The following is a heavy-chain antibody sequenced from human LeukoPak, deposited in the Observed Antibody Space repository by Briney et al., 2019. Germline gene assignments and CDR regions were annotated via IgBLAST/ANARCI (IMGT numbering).Heavy chain of an antibody. CDR1: GFTFNSYW. V-gene: IGHV3-7*01. Sequence: GGSLRLSCAASGFTFNSYWMSWVRQARGKGLEWVANIKQDGSEKYYVDSVKGRFTISRDNAKNSLYLQMNSLRAEDTAVYYCARLLYDFWSGYYNPLSFDYWGQGTLVTVSS. CDR3: ARLLYDFWSGYYNPLSFDY. D-gene: IGHD3-3*01. J-gene: IGHJ4*02. CDR2: IKQDGSEK.